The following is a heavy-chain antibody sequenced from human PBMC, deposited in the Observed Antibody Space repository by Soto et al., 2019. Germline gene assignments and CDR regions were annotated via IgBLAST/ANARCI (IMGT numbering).Heavy chain of an antibody. Sequence: SETLSLTCTVSGGSVSSGSYYWSWIRQPPGKGLEWIGYIYYSGSTNYNPSLKGRVTISVDTSKNQFSLKLSSVTAADTAVYYCARSTYYYDSSGYYPDYWGQGTLVTVSS. J-gene: IGHJ4*02. CDR2: IYYSGST. D-gene: IGHD3-22*01. V-gene: IGHV4-61*01. CDR3: ARSTYYYDSSGYYPDY. CDR1: GGSVSSGSYY.